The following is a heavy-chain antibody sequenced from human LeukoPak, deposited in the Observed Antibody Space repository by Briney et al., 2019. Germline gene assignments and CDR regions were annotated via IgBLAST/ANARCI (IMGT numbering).Heavy chain of an antibody. V-gene: IGHV1-8*01. CDR2: MNPNSGNT. Sequence: ASVKVSCKASGYTFTSYDINWVRQATGQGLEWMGWMNPNSGNTGYAQKFQGRVTMTRNTSISTAYMELSSLRSEDTAVYYCARDSYGSGSFDYWGQGTLVTVSS. J-gene: IGHJ4*02. CDR3: ARDSYGSGSFDY. CDR1: GYTFTSYD. D-gene: IGHD3-10*01.